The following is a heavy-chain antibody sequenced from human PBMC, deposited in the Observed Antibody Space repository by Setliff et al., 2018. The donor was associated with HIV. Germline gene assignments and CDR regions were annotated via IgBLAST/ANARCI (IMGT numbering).Heavy chain of an antibody. V-gene: IGHV1-24*01. CDR1: GYTLTELS. Sequence: GASVKVSCKVSGYTLTELSMHWVRQAPGKGLEWMGGFDPEDGETIYAQKFQGRVTMTGDTSTDTAYMELSSLRSEDTAVYFCATVWGYSYANIYYFDYWGQGTLVTVSS. J-gene: IGHJ4*02. CDR3: ATVWGYSYANIYYFDY. D-gene: IGHD5-18*01. CDR2: FDPEDGET.